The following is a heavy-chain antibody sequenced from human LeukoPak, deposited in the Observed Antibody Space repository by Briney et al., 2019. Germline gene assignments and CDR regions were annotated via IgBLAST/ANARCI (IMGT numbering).Heavy chain of an antibody. CDR3: ARDGAGPPHNWFDS. J-gene: IGHJ5*01. Sequence: PSQTLSLTCTVSGDSISSSYYYWTWIRQPPGKGLEWIGYIYYSGTTYYNPSLKSRVTISVDRSKNQFSLRLNSVTAADTAVYYCARDGAGPPHNWFDSWGQGTLVTVSS. V-gene: IGHV4-30-4*01. CDR2: IYYSGTT. CDR1: GDSISSSYYY.